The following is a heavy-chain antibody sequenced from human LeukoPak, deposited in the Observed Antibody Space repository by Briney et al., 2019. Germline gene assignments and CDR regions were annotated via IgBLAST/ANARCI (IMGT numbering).Heavy chain of an antibody. V-gene: IGHV3-30*02. J-gene: IGHJ4*02. Sequence: GGSLRLSCAASGFTLSRYGMHWVRQAPGKGLEWVAIIWYDGSNKYYADSVKGRFTISRDNSKNTLYLQMNSLRAEDTAVYYCAKFPHGDYAVDYWGQGTLVTVSS. CDR3: AKFPHGDYAVDY. CDR1: GFTLSRYG. CDR2: IWYDGSNK. D-gene: IGHD4-17*01.